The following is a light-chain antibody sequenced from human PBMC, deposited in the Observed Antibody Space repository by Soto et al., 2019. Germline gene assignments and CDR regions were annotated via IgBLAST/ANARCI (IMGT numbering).Light chain of an antibody. CDR2: EVS. V-gene: IGLV2-14*01. Sequence: QSVLTQPASVSGSPGQSITISCTGTRDDVGGYNYVSWYQQYPGKAPKLMIYEVSYRPSGVSNRFSGSRSGHTASLSISGLQDEDEADYYCSAYTNLDTLVFGGGTKLAVL. J-gene: IGLJ3*02. CDR3: SAYTNLDTLV. CDR1: RDDVGGYNY.